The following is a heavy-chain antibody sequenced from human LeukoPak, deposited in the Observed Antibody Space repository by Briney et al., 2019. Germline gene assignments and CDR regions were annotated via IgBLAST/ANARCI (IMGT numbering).Heavy chain of an antibody. J-gene: IGHJ4*02. CDR2: ISASGDST. Sequence: GRSLRPSCAASGFTFSSYVITWVRQAPGKGLEWVSSISASGDSTYYTDSVKGRFTISRDNSKNRLYLQMNSLRAEDTALYYCARLNGAPDYWGQGTLVTVSS. CDR1: GFTFSSYV. V-gene: IGHV3-23*01. D-gene: IGHD3-10*01. CDR3: ARLNGAPDY.